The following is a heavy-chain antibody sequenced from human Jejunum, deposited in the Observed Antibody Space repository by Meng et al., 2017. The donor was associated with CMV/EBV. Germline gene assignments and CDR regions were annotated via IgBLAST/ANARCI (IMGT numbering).Heavy chain of an antibody. J-gene: IGHJ4*02. D-gene: IGHD2-15*01. Sequence: SGVSVSTSGMCGSWVRQPPGKALEWLALIDWDDDKYYSTSLKTRLTISKDTSKNQVVLTMSNMDPVDTATYYCARTKGGRGFIDYWGQGTLVTVSS. CDR1: GVSVSTSGMC. V-gene: IGHV2-70*20. CDR2: IDWDDDK. CDR3: ARTKGGRGFIDY.